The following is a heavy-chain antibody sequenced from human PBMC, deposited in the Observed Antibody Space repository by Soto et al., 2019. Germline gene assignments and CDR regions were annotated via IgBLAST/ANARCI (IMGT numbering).Heavy chain of an antibody. CDR1: GFNFDDFA. D-gene: IGHD3-16*01. J-gene: IGHJ6*03. V-gene: IGHV3-9*01. Sequence: EVVLVESGGGLVQPGGSLSLSCVASGFNFDDFAMHWVRQAPGKGLQWVSGIRWNGETPAYGDSVKGRFIISRDNARNSLYLQMNSLRPEDTAVYFCARVKTRIAYRDDSMDVWGKGTTVTVS. CDR2: IRWNGETP. CDR3: ARVKTRIAYRDDSMDV.